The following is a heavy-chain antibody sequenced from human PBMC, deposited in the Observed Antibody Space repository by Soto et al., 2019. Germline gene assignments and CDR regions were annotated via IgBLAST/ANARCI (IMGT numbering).Heavy chain of an antibody. Sequence: SETLSLTCAVSGGSFTSTNWWTWVRQPPGQGLEWIGEIYRTGSTNYNPSLKSRVTISLDKSENQFSLKVTSLTAADTAVYYCASRDPGTSVDYWGQGTLVTVSS. CDR2: IYRTGST. CDR1: GGSFTSTNW. D-gene: IGHD1-7*01. V-gene: IGHV4-4*02. J-gene: IGHJ4*02. CDR3: ASRDPGTSVDY.